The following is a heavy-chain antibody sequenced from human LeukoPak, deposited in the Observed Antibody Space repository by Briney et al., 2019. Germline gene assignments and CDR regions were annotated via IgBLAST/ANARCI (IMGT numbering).Heavy chain of an antibody. J-gene: IGHJ4*02. Sequence: GASVKVSCKASGYTFTNYGITWVRQAPGQGLEWMGWISAYNGHTNYAQKFQGRVTMTTDTSTSTAYMELRSLISDDTAVYYCATQLGYYDSSGYDFDYWGQGTLVTASS. CDR2: ISAYNGHT. D-gene: IGHD3-22*01. V-gene: IGHV1-18*01. CDR1: GYTFTNYG. CDR3: ATQLGYYDSSGYDFDY.